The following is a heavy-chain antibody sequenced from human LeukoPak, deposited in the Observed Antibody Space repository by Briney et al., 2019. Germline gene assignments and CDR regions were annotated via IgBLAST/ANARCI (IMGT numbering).Heavy chain of an antibody. CDR3: AREASWYGLGWFDP. D-gene: IGHD6-13*01. CDR2: INPNSGGT. Sequence: GASVKVSCQASGYTFTGYYMHWVRQAPGQGLEWMGWINPNSGGTNYAQKFQGRVTMTRDTSISTAYMELSRLRSDDTAVYYCAREASWYGLGWFDPWGQGTLVTVSS. J-gene: IGHJ5*02. V-gene: IGHV1-2*02. CDR1: GYTFTGYY.